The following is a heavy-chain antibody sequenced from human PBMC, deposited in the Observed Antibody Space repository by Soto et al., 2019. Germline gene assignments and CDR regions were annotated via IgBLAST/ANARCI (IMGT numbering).Heavy chain of an antibody. CDR3: ARLGWGDGDSDY. J-gene: IGHJ4*02. Sequence: LQLQESGPGLVKSSETLSLTCTVSGGSLSNSNYFWGWLRQAPGKGLEWIGSILYTGTTSYNSSLAGRVAISVDTSHNQFSLKLNSVTAADTAVYYCARLGWGDGDSDYWGQGTLVTVSS. D-gene: IGHD2-21*01. V-gene: IGHV4-39*01. CDR2: ILYTGTT. CDR1: GGSLSNSNYF.